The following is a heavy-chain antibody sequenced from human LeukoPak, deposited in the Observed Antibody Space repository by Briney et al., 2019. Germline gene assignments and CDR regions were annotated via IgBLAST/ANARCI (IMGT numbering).Heavy chain of an antibody. D-gene: IGHD4-23*01. CDR3: ARYGAPTYSDGKFDY. Sequence: GESLKISCKGSGYSFNGYWIGWVRQMPGKGLEWMGIIYPDDSDTRYSPSFQGQVTISADKSITTAYLQWSSLKASDTAMYFCARYGAPTYSDGKFDYWGQGTLVTVSS. J-gene: IGHJ4*02. CDR1: GYSFNGYW. V-gene: IGHV5-51*01. CDR2: IYPDDSDT.